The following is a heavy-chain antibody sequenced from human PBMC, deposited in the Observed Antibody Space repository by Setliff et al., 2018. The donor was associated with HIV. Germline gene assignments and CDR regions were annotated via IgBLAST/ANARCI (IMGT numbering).Heavy chain of an antibody. D-gene: IGHD3-10*01. J-gene: IGHJ5*02. CDR2: FYYSGST. CDR1: GGSINSSTYY. CDR3: AVQVSKSYTFGGFDP. V-gene: IGHV4-39*01. Sequence: PSETLSLTCTVSGGSINSSTYYWGWIRQPPGKGLEWIGSFYYSGSTYYNPSLKSRVTISVDTSKNQFSLKLSSVTAADTAGYYCAVQVSKSYTFGGFDPWGQGTLVTVSS.